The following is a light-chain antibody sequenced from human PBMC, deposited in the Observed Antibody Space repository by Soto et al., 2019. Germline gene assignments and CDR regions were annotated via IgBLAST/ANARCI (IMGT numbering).Light chain of an antibody. J-gene: IGKJ1*01. V-gene: IGKV3-20*01. Sequence: EIVLTQSPGTLSLSPGERATLSCRASQSVRTTYLAWYQQKSGQAPRLLIYGASNRATGIPDRFSGSGSGTDFTLTISRLEPEDFAVYYCQQYGSSLPWTFGQGTKVDI. CDR1: QSVRTTY. CDR2: GAS. CDR3: QQYGSSLPWT.